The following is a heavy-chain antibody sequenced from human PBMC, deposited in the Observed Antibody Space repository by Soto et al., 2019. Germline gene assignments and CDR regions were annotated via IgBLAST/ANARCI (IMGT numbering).Heavy chain of an antibody. Sequence: ESGGGVVQPGRYLRLSCAASGFTFSNNGMHWVRQAPGKGLEWVAVIWYDGINKYYADSVKGRFIISRDNSKNTVYLQMNSLRAEDTAVYYCARDRVQMVDGLDVWGQGTTVTVSS. CDR2: IWYDGINK. CDR3: ARDRVQMVDGLDV. CDR1: GFTFSNNG. V-gene: IGHV3-33*01. J-gene: IGHJ6*02. D-gene: IGHD2-15*01.